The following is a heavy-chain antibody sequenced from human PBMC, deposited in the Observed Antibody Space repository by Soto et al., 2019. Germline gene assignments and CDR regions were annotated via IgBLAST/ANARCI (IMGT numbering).Heavy chain of an antibody. J-gene: IGHJ4*02. CDR1: GFSLTTDGEG. D-gene: IGHD3-10*01. V-gene: IGHV2-5*02. Sequence: QITLKESGPTLVKPAQTLALTCSFSGFSLTTDGEGVGWVRQPPGEALEWLALIYWDDDERYSPSLKTRLTITKDPSKNQVGLIMTNMDPVDTATYYCAHSPNLITEDAQVGDFDYWGQGTLVTVSS. CDR3: AHSPNLITEDAQVGDFDY. CDR2: IYWDDDE.